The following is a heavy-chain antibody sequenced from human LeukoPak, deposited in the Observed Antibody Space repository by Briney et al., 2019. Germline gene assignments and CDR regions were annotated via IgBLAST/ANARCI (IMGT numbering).Heavy chain of an antibody. V-gene: IGHV1-3*01. J-gene: IGHJ4*02. D-gene: IGHD2-15*01. CDR1: GYTFTSYD. CDR3: ARVPRGYCSGGSCSDYFDY. CDR2: INAGNGNT. Sequence: ASVKVSCKASGYTFTSYDINWVRQATGQGLEWIGWINAGNGNTKYSQKFQGRVTITRDTSASTAYMELSSLRSEDTAVYYCARVPRGYCSGGSCSDYFDYWGQGTLVTVSS.